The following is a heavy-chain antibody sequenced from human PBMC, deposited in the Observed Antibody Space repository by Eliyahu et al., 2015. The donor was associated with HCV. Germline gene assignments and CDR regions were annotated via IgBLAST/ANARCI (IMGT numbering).Heavy chain of an antibody. D-gene: IGHD3-22*01. CDR2: IIPIFGTS. J-gene: IGHJ4*02. Sequence: QVQLVQSGADVKKPGSSVKVSCKXSGGTFNTFALXWVXQAPGXGLEYMGDIIPIFGTSNFAQKFQGRVTFNADESTSTAYMELSSLRSEDTAVYYCARRDYYDSGGYPDWGQGTLVTVSS. V-gene: IGHV1-69*01. CDR1: GGTFNTFA. CDR3: ARRDYYDSGGYPD.